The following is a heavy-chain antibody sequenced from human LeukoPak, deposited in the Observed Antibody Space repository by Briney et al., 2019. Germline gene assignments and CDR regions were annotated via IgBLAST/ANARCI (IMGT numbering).Heavy chain of an antibody. CDR3: TRLCSSTSCPIEY. CDR2: IRSKANSYAT. V-gene: IGHV3-73*01. J-gene: IGHJ4*02. D-gene: IGHD2-2*01. Sequence: GGSLRLSCAASGFTFSGSAMHWVRQASGKGLDWVGRIRSKANSYATAYAASVKGRFTISRDDSKNTAYLQMNSLKTEDTAVYYCTRLCSSTSCPIEYWGQRTLVTVSS. CDR1: GFTFSGSA.